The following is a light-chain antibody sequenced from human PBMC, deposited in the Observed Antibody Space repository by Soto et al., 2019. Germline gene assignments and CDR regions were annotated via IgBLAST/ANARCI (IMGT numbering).Light chain of an antibody. CDR1: QSVSSY. Sequence: ESVLTHSPATLSVSPVERGSLXSRASQSVSSYLAWYQQKPGQAPRLLIYDASNRATGIPARFSGSGSGTDFTLTISRLEPEDFAVYYCQQYGSSPWTFGQGTKVDIK. CDR3: QQYGSSPWT. V-gene: IGKV3-20*01. CDR2: DAS. J-gene: IGKJ1*01.